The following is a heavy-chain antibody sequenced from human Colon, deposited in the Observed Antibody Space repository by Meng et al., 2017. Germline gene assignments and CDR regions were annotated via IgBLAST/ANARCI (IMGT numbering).Heavy chain of an antibody. D-gene: IGHD3-10*01. V-gene: IGHV6-1*01. J-gene: IGHJ4*02. CDR2: TYYRSEWQN. CDR3: TTWYGEY. Sequence: QVHLPHSGPGLVKPSHTLSLTCAISGDSVSSNRALWHWVRQSPSRGLEWLGQTYYRSEWQNHYGVSVKSRITINADTSRNLFSLHLNSVTPEDTAVYYCTTWYGEYWGQGTLVTVSS. CDR1: GDSVSSNRAL.